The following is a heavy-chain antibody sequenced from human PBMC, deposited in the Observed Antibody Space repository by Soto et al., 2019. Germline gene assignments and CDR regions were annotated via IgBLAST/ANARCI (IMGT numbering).Heavy chain of an antibody. J-gene: IGHJ6*02. V-gene: IGHV1-24*01. Sequence: ASVKVSCKVSGYTLTELSMHWVRQAPGKGLEWMGGFDPEDGETIYAQKFQGRVTMTEDTSTDTAYMELSSLRSEDTAVYYCATKGSYGSGSYYNGDYGMDVWGQGTTVTVSS. CDR2: FDPEDGET. D-gene: IGHD3-10*01. CDR3: ATKGSYGSGSYYNGDYGMDV. CDR1: GYTLTELS.